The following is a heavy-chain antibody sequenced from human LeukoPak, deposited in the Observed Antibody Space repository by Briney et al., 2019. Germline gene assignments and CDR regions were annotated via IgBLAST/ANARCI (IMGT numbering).Heavy chain of an antibody. J-gene: IGHJ4*02. CDR3: AKDRGYCTNGVCYRIDF. CDR1: GFTFSSYA. CDR2: ISYDGSYK. V-gene: IGHV3-30-3*01. Sequence: PGGSLRLSCAASGFTFSSYAMHWVRQAPGKGLEWVAVISYDGSYKYYADSVKGRFTISRDNSKNTLFLQMNSLRAEHTAVYYCAKDRGYCTNGVCYRIDFWGQGSLVTVSS. D-gene: IGHD2-8*01.